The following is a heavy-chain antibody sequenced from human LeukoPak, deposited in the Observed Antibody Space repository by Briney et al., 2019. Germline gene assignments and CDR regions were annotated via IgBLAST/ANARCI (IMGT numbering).Heavy chain of an antibody. CDR1: GGSFSGYY. D-gene: IGHD1-1*01. CDR2: IYYSGST. V-gene: IGHV4-59*12. CDR3: ARGAGSTTSNDAFDI. Sequence: PSETLSLTCAVYGGSFSGYYWSWIRQPPGKGLEWIGYIYYSGSTYYNPSLKSRVTISVDTSKNQFSLKLSSVTAADTAVYSCARGAGSTTSNDAFDIWGQGTVVTVSS. J-gene: IGHJ3*02.